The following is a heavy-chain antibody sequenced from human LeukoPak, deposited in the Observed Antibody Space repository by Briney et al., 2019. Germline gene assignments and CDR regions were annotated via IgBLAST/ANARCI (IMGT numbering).Heavy chain of an antibody. J-gene: IGHJ2*01. CDR1: GYIFTDYY. CDR3: AREADIVSFDL. Sequence: GASVKVSCKASGYIFTDYYMHWVRQAPGQELGWMGRINPNSGGTNYAQKFQGRVTMTRDTSISTAYTELSSLRSEDTAVYFCAREADIVSFDLWGRGTRVTVSS. CDR2: INPNSGGT. D-gene: IGHD3-16*02. V-gene: IGHV1/OR15-1*02.